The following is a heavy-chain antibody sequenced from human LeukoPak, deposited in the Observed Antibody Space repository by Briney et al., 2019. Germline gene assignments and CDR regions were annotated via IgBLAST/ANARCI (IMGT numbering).Heavy chain of an antibody. CDR3: AKDGGIVGATTTVPDY. CDR1: GFTFSNYG. CDR2: IRYDGNNK. J-gene: IGHJ4*02. V-gene: IGHV3-30*02. D-gene: IGHD1-26*01. Sequence: PGGSLRLSCAASGFTFSNYGMHWVRQAPGKGLEWVAFIRYDGNNKYYPDSVKGRFTISRDNSKNTLYLQMNSLRAEDTAVYYCAKDGGIVGATTTVPDYWGQGTLVTVSS.